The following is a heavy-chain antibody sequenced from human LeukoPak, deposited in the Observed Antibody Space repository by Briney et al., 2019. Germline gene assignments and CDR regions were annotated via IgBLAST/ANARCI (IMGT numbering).Heavy chain of an antibody. D-gene: IGHD1-26*01. J-gene: IGHJ2*01. CDR2: IYYSRTT. CDR1: GGFISSYY. V-gene: IGHV4-59*01. CDR3: VRRQWELQYFDV. Sequence: SETLSLTCTVSGGFISSYYWSWIRQPPGKGLEWVGYIYYSRTTEYNPSLKSRVTISADTSKNQFSLKLNSVTAADTAVYYCVRRQWELQYFDVWGHGNSVAVSS.